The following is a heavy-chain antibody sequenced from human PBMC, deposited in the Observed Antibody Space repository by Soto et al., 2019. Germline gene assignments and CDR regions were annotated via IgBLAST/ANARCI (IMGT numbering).Heavy chain of an antibody. J-gene: IGHJ6*02. CDR1: GYTFTSYG. Sequence: ASVKVSCKASGYTFTSYGISWVRQAPGQGLEWMGWISAYNGNTNYAQKLQGRVTMTTDTSTSTACMELRSLRSDDTAVYYCAGARPAAGTDYYGMDVWGQGTTVTVSS. CDR3: AGARPAAGTDYYGMDV. CDR2: ISAYNGNT. V-gene: IGHV1-18*01. D-gene: IGHD6-13*01.